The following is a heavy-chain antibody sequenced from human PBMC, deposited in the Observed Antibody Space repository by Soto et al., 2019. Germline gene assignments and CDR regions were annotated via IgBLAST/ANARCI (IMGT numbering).Heavy chain of an antibody. CDR2: IYPGNSDT. CDR3: ARKAHYYDSSGYPYGMDV. V-gene: IGHV5-51*01. D-gene: IGHD3-22*01. Sequence: GESLKISCKGSGYSFSTFWIGWVRQMPGEGLEWMGSIYPGNSDTRYRTSFQGQVTISADKSITTAFLQWSSLKASDTAMYYCARKAHYYDSSGYPYGMDVWGQGTTVTV. CDR1: GYSFSTFW. J-gene: IGHJ6*02.